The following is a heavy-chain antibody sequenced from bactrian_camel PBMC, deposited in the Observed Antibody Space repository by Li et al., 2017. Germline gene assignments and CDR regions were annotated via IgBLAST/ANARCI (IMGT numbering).Heavy chain of an antibody. Sequence: HVQLVESGGGLVQSGGSLRLSCAASGLTFVGGNCMCWFRQAPGREREGVGALGTDGVSVLAPSVKDRVSISRDAASDTLYLQINSLNPEDTAIYYCAAVRWRNCPTFVRSAYDYWGQGTQVTVSS. CDR1: GLTFVGGNC. V-gene: IGHV3S1*01. J-gene: IGHJ4*01. CDR3: AAVRWRNCPTFVRSAYDY. D-gene: IGHD7*01. CDR2: LGTDGVS.